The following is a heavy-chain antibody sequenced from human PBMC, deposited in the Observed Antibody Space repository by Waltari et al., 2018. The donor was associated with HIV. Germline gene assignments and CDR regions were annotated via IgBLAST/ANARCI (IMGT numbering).Heavy chain of an antibody. V-gene: IGHV1-69*02. D-gene: IGHD2-21*02. CDR3: ARGGNFPPYDYYYGMDV. Sequence: QVQLVQSGAEVKKPGSSVKVSCKASGGTFSSYTISWVRQAPGQGLEWMGRIIPILGIANYAQKFQGRVTITADKSTSTAYMELSSLRSEDTAVYYCARGGNFPPYDYYYGMDVWGQGTTVTVSS. J-gene: IGHJ6*02. CDR2: IIPILGIA. CDR1: GGTFSSYT.